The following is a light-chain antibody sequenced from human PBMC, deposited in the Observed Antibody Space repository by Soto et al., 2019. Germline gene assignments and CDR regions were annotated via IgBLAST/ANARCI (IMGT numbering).Light chain of an antibody. CDR2: GAS. CDR1: QRGSSN. V-gene: IGKV3-15*01. J-gene: IGKJ1*01. Sequence: EIVMTQSPATLSVSPGERATLSCRASQRGSSNLAWYQQKPGQAPRLLIYGASTRATGIPARFSGSGSGTEFTLTISSLQSEDFAVYYCQQYNNWPPWTCGQGTKVDIK. CDR3: QQYNNWPPWT.